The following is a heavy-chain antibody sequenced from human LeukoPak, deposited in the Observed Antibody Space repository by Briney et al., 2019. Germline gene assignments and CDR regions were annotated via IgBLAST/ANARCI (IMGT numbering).Heavy chain of an antibody. Sequence: SQTLSLTCPVSGGSISSGDYYWSWIRQPPGKGLEWIGYIYYSGSTYYNPSLKSRLTLSVDTSKNQFSLKLSSVTAADTAVYYCARGLDGYNYDYWGQGTLVTVSS. D-gene: IGHD5-24*01. CDR2: IYYSGST. CDR3: ARGLDGYNYDY. V-gene: IGHV4-30-4*01. CDR1: GGSISSGDYY. J-gene: IGHJ4*02.